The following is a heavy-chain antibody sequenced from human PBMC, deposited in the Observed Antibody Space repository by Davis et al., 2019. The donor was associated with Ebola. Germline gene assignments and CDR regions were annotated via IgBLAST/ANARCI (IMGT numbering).Heavy chain of an antibody. CDR3: ARGLSETWRPAYFDY. J-gene: IGHJ4*02. CDR1: GDSVSSNSAT. D-gene: IGHD5-12*01. V-gene: IGHV6-1*01. Sequence: SCAISGDSVSSNSATWNWIRQSPSRGLEWLGRTYSRSKWYNDYAPSVKSRITINPDTSKNQFSLQLNSVTPEDTAVYYCARGLSETWRPAYFDYWGQGILVTVSS. CDR2: TYSRSKWYN.